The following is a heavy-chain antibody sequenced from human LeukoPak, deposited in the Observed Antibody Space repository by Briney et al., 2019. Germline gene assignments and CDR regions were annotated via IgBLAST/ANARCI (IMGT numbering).Heavy chain of an antibody. V-gene: IGHV3-21*01. J-gene: IGHJ4*02. CDR3: ARDRAAAGYN. Sequence: GGSLRLSCAGSGFTFSSYSMNWVRQAPGKGLEWVSSISSSSSYIYYADSVKGRFTISRDNAKNSLYLQMNSLRAEDTAVYYCARDRAAAGYNWGQGTLVTVSS. D-gene: IGHD6-13*01. CDR1: GFTFSSYS. CDR2: ISSSSSYI.